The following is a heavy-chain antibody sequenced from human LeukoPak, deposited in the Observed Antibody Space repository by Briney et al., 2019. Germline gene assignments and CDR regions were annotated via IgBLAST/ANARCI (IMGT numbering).Heavy chain of an antibody. CDR2: IYYSGST. Sequence: SETLSLTCTVSGGSISSSSYYWGWIRQPPGKGLEWIGSIYYSGSTYYNPSLKSRVTISVDTSKNQFSLKLSSVTAADTAVYYCARRATIGWGYDSSGYYPAFDIWGQGTMVTVSS. V-gene: IGHV4-39*01. CDR1: GGSISSSSYY. D-gene: IGHD3-22*01. J-gene: IGHJ3*02. CDR3: ARRATIGWGYDSSGYYPAFDI.